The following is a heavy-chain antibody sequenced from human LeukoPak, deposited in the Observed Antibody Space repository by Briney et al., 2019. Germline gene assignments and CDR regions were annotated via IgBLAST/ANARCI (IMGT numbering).Heavy chain of an antibody. J-gene: IGHJ5*02. D-gene: IGHD6-13*01. CDR1: GFTFSSYA. CDR2: ISSNGGST. CDR3: ARDRYSSPSNWFDP. V-gene: IGHV3-64*01. Sequence: GGSLRLSCAASGFTFSSYAMHWVRQAPGKGLEYVSAISSNGGSTYYANSVKGRFTISRDNSKNTLYLQMGSLRAEDMAVYYCARDRYSSPSNWFDPWGQGTLVTVSS.